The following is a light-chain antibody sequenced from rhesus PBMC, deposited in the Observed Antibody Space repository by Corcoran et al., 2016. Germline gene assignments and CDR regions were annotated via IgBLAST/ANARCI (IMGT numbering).Light chain of an antibody. V-gene: IGKV3-42*03. CDR3: QQYSDWPCS. Sequence: EIVLTQSPATLSLSPGERATLSCRASQSVSTSLAWYRQKPGQVPRLLIYGKSRRANGIPDRFSGSGSGTAFTLPITSLDPEDFAVYYCQQYSDWPCSFGPGTKVEIK. CDR2: GKS. J-gene: IGKJ2*01. CDR1: QSVSTS.